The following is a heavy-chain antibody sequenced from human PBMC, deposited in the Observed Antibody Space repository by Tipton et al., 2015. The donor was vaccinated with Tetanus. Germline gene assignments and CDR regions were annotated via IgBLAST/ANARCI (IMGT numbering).Heavy chain of an antibody. CDR1: GFTFGAHG. CDR3: AKERPTRGVPVGVSVD. D-gene: IGHD5/OR15-5a*01. CDR2: IIGSGGST. Sequence: SLRLSCATSGFTFGAHGMSWVRQAPGKGLEWVSGIIGSGGSTYYADSVKGRFSNSKDKSSNTLSLQMNNLRAEDTARYFCAKERPTRGVPVGVSVDWGRGTLVTVSS. V-gene: IGHV3-23*01. J-gene: IGHJ4*02.